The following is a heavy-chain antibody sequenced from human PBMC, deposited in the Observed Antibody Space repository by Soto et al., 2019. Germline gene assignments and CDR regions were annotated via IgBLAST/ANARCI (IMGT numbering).Heavy chain of an antibody. V-gene: IGHV1-46*01. CDR3: ARERANRLDP. J-gene: IGHJ5*02. CDR2: INPAGDTT. CDR1: GFTVTNYY. Sequence: QVQLVQSGAEVKKPGTSVKVSCKASGFTVTNYYMHWLRLAPGQGPEWMGLINPAGDTTSFAPKFRGRVTMTRNTSISTAYMELSSLRSEDTAVYYCARERANRLDPWGQGTLVTVSS.